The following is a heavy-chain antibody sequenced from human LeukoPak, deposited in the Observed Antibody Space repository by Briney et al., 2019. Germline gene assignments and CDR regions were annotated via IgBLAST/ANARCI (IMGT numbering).Heavy chain of an antibody. Sequence: ASVKVSCKASGYTFTGYYMHWVRQAPGQGLEWMGWINPNSGGTNYAQKFQGRVTMTRDTSISTAYMELSRLRSDDTAVCYCAREGTYYYYYMDVWGKGTTVTVSS. CDR3: AREGTYYYYYMDV. D-gene: IGHD1-1*01. CDR1: GYTFTGYY. J-gene: IGHJ6*03. V-gene: IGHV1-2*02. CDR2: INPNSGGT.